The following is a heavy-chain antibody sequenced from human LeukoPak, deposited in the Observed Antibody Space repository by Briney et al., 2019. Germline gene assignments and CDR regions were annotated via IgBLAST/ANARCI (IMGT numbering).Heavy chain of an antibody. J-gene: IGHJ3*02. CDR2: IYSGGST. CDR1: GFTVSSNY. V-gene: IGHV3-66*02. D-gene: IGHD3-16*01. Sequence: GGSLRLSCAASGFTVSSNYMSWVHQAPGKGLEWVSVIYSGGSTYYADSVKGRFTISRDNSKNTLYLQMNSLRAEDTAVYYCAREGGRDAFDIWGQGTMVTVSS. CDR3: AREGGRDAFDI.